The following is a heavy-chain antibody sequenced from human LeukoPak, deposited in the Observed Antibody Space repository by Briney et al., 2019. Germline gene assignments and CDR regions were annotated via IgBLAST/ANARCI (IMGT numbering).Heavy chain of an antibody. V-gene: IGHV4-30-2*01. CDR1: GGSISSGGYS. CDR2: IYHSGST. J-gene: IGHJ4*02. D-gene: IGHD6-13*01. CDR3: ARVPYSSSSFDY. Sequence: SQTLSLTCAVSGGSISSGGYSWSWIRQPPGKGLEWIGYIYHSGSTYYNPSLKSRVTISVDRSKNQFSLKLSSVTAADTAVHYCARVPYSSSSFDYWGQGTLVTVSS.